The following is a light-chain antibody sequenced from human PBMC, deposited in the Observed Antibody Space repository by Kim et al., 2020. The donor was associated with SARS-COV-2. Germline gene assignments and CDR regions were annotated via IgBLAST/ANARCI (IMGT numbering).Light chain of an antibody. Sequence: GQSITISCTGTSSDVGGYNCVSWYQQHPGKAPKLMIHDVTNRPSGISTLFSGSKSGNTASLTISGLQAEDEADYYCSSYTSSRTLVFGGGTKVTVL. CDR3: SSYTSSRTLV. J-gene: IGLJ3*02. CDR2: DVT. CDR1: SSDVGGYNC. V-gene: IGLV2-14*03.